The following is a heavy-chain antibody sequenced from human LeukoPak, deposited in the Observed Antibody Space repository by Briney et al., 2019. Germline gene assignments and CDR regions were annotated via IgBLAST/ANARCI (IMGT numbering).Heavy chain of an antibody. J-gene: IGHJ4*02. Sequence: ASVKVSCKASGYTFTAYYMHWVRQAPGQGLEWMGWISPSDGATKYAQKFQGRVTLTTDTSISTAYMELSRLTSDDTAVFYCVEENFRFDYWGQGTLVTDSS. CDR2: ISPSDGAT. CDR1: GYTFTAYY. CDR3: VEENFRFDY. D-gene: IGHD1-7*01. V-gene: IGHV1-2*02.